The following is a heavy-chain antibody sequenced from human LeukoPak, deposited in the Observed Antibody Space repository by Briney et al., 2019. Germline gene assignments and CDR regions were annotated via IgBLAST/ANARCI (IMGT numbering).Heavy chain of an antibody. J-gene: IGHJ5*02. CDR3: ARVSSLIISGSWWFDP. CDR2: INHSGST. V-gene: IGHV4-34*01. D-gene: IGHD3-10*01. CDR1: GGSFSGYY. Sequence: SETLSLTCAVYGGSFSGYYWSWIRQPPGKGLEWIGEINHSGSTYYNPSLKSRVTISVDTSKNQFSLKLSSVTAADTAVYYCARVSSLIISGSWWFDPWGQGTLVTVSS.